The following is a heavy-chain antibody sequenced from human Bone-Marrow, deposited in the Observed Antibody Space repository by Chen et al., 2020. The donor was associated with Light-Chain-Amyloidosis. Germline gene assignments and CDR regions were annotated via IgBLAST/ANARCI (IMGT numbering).Heavy chain of an antibody. CDR2: INHSGST. Sequence: QEQLRQWGAGRLKPSETLYLTCAVYGGSFSGYYGSWSGQPPGKGLEWIGEINHSGSTNYNPSLKSRVTISVDTSKNQFSLKLSSVTAADTAVYYCARGLDCSGGSCYFARNVNWFDPWGQGTLVTVSS. CDR3: ARGLDCSGGSCYFARNVNWFDP. D-gene: IGHD2-15*01. J-gene: IGHJ5*02. V-gene: IGHV4-34*01. CDR1: GGSFSGYY.